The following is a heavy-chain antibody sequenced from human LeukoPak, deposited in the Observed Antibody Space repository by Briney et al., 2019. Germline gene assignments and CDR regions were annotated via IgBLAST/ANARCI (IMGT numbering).Heavy chain of an antibody. V-gene: IGHV3-23*01. Sequence: GGSLRLSCAASGFTFSSYAMSWVRQAPGKGLKWVSTISGGGGSTYYADSVKGRFTISRDNSKNTLYLQMNSLRAEDTAIYYCAKAIQLSPLDYWGQGPLVTVP. J-gene: IGHJ4*02. D-gene: IGHD1-1*01. CDR3: AKAIQLSPLDY. CDR1: GFTFSSYA. CDR2: ISGGGGST.